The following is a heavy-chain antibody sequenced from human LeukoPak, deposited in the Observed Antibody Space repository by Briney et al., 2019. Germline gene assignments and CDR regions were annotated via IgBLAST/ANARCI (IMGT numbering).Heavy chain of an antibody. J-gene: IGHJ3*02. CDR2: INPSGGST. Sequence: GASVKVSCKASGYTFTSYYMHWVRQAPGQGLEWMGIINPSGGSTSYAQKFQGRVTMTRDMSTSTVYMELSSLRSEDTAVYYCARDMHSSSSSHAFDIWGQGTMVTVSS. CDR1: GYTFTSYY. CDR3: ARDMHSSSSSHAFDI. V-gene: IGHV1-46*01. D-gene: IGHD6-13*01.